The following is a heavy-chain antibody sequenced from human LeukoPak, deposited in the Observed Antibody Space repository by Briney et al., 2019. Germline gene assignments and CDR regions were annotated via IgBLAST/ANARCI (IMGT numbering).Heavy chain of an antibody. CDR2: IYPGDSDT. J-gene: IGHJ4*02. V-gene: IGHV5-51*01. D-gene: IGHD3-10*01. CDR3: ARRTDCYGSGNFDY. Sequence: RGESLKISCKGSGYSFTSYWIGWVRQMAGKGLEWMGIIYPGDSDTRYSPSFQGQVTISADKSISTAYLQWSSLKASDTAMYYCARRTDCYGSGNFDYWGQGTLVTVSS. CDR1: GYSFTSYW.